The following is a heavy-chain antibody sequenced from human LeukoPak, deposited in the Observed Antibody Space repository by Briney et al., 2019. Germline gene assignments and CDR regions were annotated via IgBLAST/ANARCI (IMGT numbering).Heavy chain of an antibody. CDR2: ISAYNGNT. J-gene: IGHJ4*02. Sequence: ASVKVSCKASGYTFTSYGISWVRQAPGQGLEWMGWISAYNGNTNYAQKLQGRVTMTTDTSTSTAYMELRSLRSDDTAVYYCARIPATYSSSWSDYWGQGTLVTVSS. CDR3: ARIPATYSSSWSDY. CDR1: GYTFTSYG. D-gene: IGHD6-13*01. V-gene: IGHV1-18*01.